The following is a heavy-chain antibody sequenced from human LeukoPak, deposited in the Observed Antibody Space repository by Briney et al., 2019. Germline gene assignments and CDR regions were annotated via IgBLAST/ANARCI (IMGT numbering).Heavy chain of an antibody. V-gene: IGHV3-30*02. CDR2: IRYDGSNK. Sequence: GGSLRLSCAASGFTFSSYDMHWVRQAPGKGLEWAAFIRYDGSNKYYADSVKGRFTISRDNSKNTLYLQMNSLRAEDTAVYYCAKEAPRFSAATPGYFDYWGQGTLVTVSS. J-gene: IGHJ4*02. D-gene: IGHD3-10*01. CDR1: GFTFSSYD. CDR3: AKEAPRFSAATPGYFDY.